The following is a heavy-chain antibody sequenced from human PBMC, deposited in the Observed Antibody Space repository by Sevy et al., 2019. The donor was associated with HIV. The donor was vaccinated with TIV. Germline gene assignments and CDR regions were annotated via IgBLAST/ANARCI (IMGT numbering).Heavy chain of an antibody. CDR1: GFIFNNYA. CDR2: ISGGADST. V-gene: IGHV3-23*01. J-gene: IGHJ3*02. Sequence: GGSLRLSCAASGFIFNNYAMSWVHQAPGKGLEWVSSISGGADSTFYADSVKGRFTISRENSKNTLYLQMNSLRGEDTAVYYCAKYRVGAMNVFDIWGQGTVVTVSS. CDR3: AKYRVGAMNVFDI. D-gene: IGHD1-26*01.